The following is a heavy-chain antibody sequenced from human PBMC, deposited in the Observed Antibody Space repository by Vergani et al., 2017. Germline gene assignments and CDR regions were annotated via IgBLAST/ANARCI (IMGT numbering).Heavy chain of an antibody. V-gene: IGHV3-48*01. Sequence: QLVESGGGWVQPGGSLRLSCVVSGFDFSSYIMNWVRQAPGKGLEWVSFVSTGTKSQSYAESVKGRFTISGDSAKNSLYLQMDSLRAEDTAVYYCAREYSSTSGRAFDFWGQGTKVTVSS. CDR3: AREYSSTSGRAFDF. CDR2: VSTGTKSQ. D-gene: IGHD2-2*01. J-gene: IGHJ3*01. CDR1: GFDFSSYI.